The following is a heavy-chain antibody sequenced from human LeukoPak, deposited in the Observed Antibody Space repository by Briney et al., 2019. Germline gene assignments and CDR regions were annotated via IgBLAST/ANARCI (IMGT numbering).Heavy chain of an antibody. CDR2: ISYDGSHI. CDR3: ARGDHFDSSAYSYYIDY. Sequence: GGSLRLSCATSGFTFSVYTMHWVRQAPGKGLEWVAVISYDGSHIYYADSVKGRFTISRDNSKNTLYLQMNSLRAEDTALYYCARGDHFDSSAYSYYIDYWGQGTLVTVSS. J-gene: IGHJ4*02. V-gene: IGHV3-30-3*01. D-gene: IGHD3-22*01. CDR1: GFTFSVYT.